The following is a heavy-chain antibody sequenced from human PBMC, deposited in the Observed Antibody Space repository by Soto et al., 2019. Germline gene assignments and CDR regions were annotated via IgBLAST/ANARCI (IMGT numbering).Heavy chain of an antibody. CDR2: MNPNSGNT. D-gene: IGHD6-6*01. V-gene: IGHV1-8*01. J-gene: IGHJ6*03. CDR3: AAHGYSSSSDYYYYYMDV. Sequence: ASVKVSCKASGYTFTSYDINWVRQATGQGLEWMGWMNPNSGNTGYAQKFQGRVTMTRNTSISTAYKELNSLRSEDTAVYYCAAHGYSSSSDYYYYYMDVWGKGTTVTVS. CDR1: GYTFTSYD.